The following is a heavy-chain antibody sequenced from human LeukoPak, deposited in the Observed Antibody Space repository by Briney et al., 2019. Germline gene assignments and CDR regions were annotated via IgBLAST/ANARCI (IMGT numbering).Heavy chain of an antibody. CDR2: IRGSGTST. D-gene: IGHD6-13*01. J-gene: IGHJ4*02. V-gene: IGHV3-23*01. CDR1: GFTFSNYG. CDR3: ARGGSSWVEDLDY. Sequence: GGSLRLSCAASGFTFSNYGMSWVRQAPGKGLEWVSHIRGSGTSTYYADSVKGRFTISRDNSRKTLYLQMNSLRAEDTAVYYCARGGSSWVEDLDYWGQGTLVSVFS.